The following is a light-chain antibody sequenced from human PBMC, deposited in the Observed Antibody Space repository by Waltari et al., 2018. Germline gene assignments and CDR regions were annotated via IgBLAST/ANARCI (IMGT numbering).Light chain of an antibody. Sequence: QSALTQPASVSGSPGQSTTISCTGTSSDVGGHNHVSWYQQHPGKAPKRMIYDVSKRPSGVSNRFSGSKSGNTASLTISGLQAEDEADYYCSSYTSSSTLVFGGGTKLTVL. J-gene: IGLJ2*01. CDR3: SSYTSSSTLV. V-gene: IGLV2-14*01. CDR1: SSDVGGHNH. CDR2: DVS.